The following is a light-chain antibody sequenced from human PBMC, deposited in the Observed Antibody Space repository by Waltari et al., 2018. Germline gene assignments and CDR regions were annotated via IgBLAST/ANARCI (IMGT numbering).Light chain of an antibody. V-gene: IGKV3-20*01. J-gene: IGKJ1*01. Sequence: EIVLTQSPGTLPLSPGERATLPCRPSPRVIRVLAWYQQRPGQSPSLLIYGASNRGTGIPDRFSGSGSGTDFNLTISRLEPEDFAMYYCQMYVRLPVTFGQGTKVEIK. CDR2: GAS. CDR3: QMYVRLPVT. CDR1: PRVIRV.